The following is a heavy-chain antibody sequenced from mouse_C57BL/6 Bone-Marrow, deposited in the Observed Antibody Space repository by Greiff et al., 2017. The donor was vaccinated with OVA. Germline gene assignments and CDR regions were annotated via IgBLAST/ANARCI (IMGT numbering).Heavy chain of an antibody. V-gene: IGHV1-76*01. CDR1: GYTFTDYY. CDR2: IYPGSGNT. J-gene: IGHJ3*01. Sequence: VQLVESGAELVRPGASVKLSCKASGYTFTDYYINWVKQRPGQGLEWIARIYPGSGNTYYNEKFKGKATLTADKSSSTAYMQLSSLTSEDSAVDFCAREGIYYDYDGFAYWGQGTLVTVSA. CDR3: AREGIYYDYDGFAY. D-gene: IGHD2-4*01.